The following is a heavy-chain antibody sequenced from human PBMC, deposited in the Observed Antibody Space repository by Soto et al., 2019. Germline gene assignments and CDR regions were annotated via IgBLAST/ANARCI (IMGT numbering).Heavy chain of an antibody. CDR1: GFTFDDYA. D-gene: IGHD3-10*01. CDR2: ISWNSGSI. V-gene: IGHV3-9*01. Sequence: EVQLVESGGGLVQPGRSLRLSCAASGFTFDDYAMHWVRQAPGKGLEWVSGISWNSGSICYADSVKGRFTISRDNAKNSVYLQITSLRAEDTALYYCATDAITMVRGVISYYGMDVWGQGTTVTVSS. J-gene: IGHJ6*02. CDR3: ATDAITMVRGVISYYGMDV.